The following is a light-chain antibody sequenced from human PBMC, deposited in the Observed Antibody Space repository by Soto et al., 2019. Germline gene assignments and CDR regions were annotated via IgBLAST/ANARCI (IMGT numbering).Light chain of an antibody. V-gene: IGKV3-11*01. Sequence: EVVLTQSPATLSLSPGERATLSCRASQSVSIYVAWYQQKPGQAPRLLIYDASNRATGIPARFSGSGSGTDFTLTISILEPEDCEVYYCQQRMRWPPITFGQGTRLEIK. CDR2: DAS. J-gene: IGKJ5*01. CDR3: QQRMRWPPIT. CDR1: QSVSIY.